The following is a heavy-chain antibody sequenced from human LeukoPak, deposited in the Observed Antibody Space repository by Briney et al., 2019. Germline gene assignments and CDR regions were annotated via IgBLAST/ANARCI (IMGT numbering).Heavy chain of an antibody. D-gene: IGHD6-13*01. CDR2: IYYSGST. CDR1: GGSISSSSYY. J-gene: IGHJ6*03. CDR3: ARYSSSWGLPHYYYYYMDV. V-gene: IGHV4-39*01. Sequence: SETLSLTCTVSGGSISSSSYYWGWIRQPPGKGLEWIGSIYYSGSTYYNPSLKSRVTISVDTSKNQFSLKLSSVTAADTAVYYCARYSSSWGLPHYYYYYMDVWGKGTTVTISS.